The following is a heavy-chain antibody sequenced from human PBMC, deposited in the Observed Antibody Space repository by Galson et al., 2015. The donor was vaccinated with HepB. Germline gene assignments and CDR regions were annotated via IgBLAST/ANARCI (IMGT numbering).Heavy chain of an antibody. J-gene: IGHJ5*02. D-gene: IGHD6-13*01. CDR2: VSGSGGST. V-gene: IGHV3-23*01. CDR1: GFTFDHYA. CDR3: AKSQYAIAAAGNNWFDP. Sequence: SLRLSCAASGFTFDHYAMIWVRQAPGKGLEWVSVVSGSGGSTYYVDSVKGRFTISRDNSKNTLYLQMNSLRADDTAVYYCAKSQYAIAAAGNNWFDPWGQGTLVTVSS.